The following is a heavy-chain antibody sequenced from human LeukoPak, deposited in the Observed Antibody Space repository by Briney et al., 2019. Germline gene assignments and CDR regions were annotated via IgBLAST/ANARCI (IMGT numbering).Heavy chain of an antibody. CDR2: INPNSGGT. Sequence: ASVKVSCKASGYTFTGYYIHWVRQAPGQGLEWMGWINPNSGGTNYAQTFQGRVTMTRGTSISAAYMELKSLTFDDTAMYYCAREETSGSRWGQGTLVIVSS. J-gene: IGHJ1*01. D-gene: IGHD5-12*01. V-gene: IGHV1-2*02. CDR3: AREETSGSR. CDR1: GYTFTGYY.